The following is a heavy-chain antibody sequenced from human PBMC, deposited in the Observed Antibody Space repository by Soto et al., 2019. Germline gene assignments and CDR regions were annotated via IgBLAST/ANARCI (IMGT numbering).Heavy chain of an antibody. D-gene: IGHD6-19*01. Sequence: ASVKVSCKASGYTFTSYGISWVRQAPGQGLEWMGWISAYNGNANYAQKLQGRVTMTTDTSTSTAYMELRSLRSDDTAVYYCASGGSGWYVGAFDIWGQGTMVTVSS. CDR2: ISAYNGNA. CDR3: ASGGSGWYVGAFDI. V-gene: IGHV1-18*01. J-gene: IGHJ3*02. CDR1: GYTFTSYG.